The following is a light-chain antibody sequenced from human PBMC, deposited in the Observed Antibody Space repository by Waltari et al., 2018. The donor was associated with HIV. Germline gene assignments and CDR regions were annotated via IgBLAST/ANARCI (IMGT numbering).Light chain of an antibody. CDR2: QDT. CDR1: NLESRY. V-gene: IGLV3-1*01. Sequence: SYELTQPPSVSVSPRQTTSITCHGPNLESRYVCWYQQKPGQPPVLVIYQDTKRPSGIPERFSGSSSGNTATLTISGTQAVDEGDYYCQAWDSSTVIFGRGTKLTVL. CDR3: QAWDSSTVI. J-gene: IGLJ2*01.